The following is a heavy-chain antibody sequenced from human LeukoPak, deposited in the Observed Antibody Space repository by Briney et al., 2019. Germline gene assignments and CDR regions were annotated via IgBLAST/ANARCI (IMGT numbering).Heavy chain of an antibody. CDR2: ISYDGSNK. CDR3: ARVDWNYSTGWLLDY. Sequence: PGGSLRLSCAASGFTFSSYGMHWVRQAPGKGLEWVAVISYDGSNKYYADSVKGRFTISRDNSKNTLYLQMNSLRAEDTAVYYCARVDWNYSTGWLLDYWGQGTLVTVSS. CDR1: GFTFSSYG. V-gene: IGHV3-30*03. J-gene: IGHJ4*02. D-gene: IGHD6-19*01.